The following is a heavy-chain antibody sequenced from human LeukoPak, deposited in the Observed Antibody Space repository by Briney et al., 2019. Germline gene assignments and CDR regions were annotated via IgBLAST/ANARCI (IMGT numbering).Heavy chain of an antibody. Sequence: QAGGSLRLSCAASGFTFSSYAMSWVRQAPGKGLEWVSYISSSGSTIYYADSVKGRFTISRDNSKNTLYLQMNSLRAEDTAVYYCAREALAYGRKTEYYYYGMDVWGQGTTVTVSS. CDR3: AREALAYGRKTEYYYYGMDV. D-gene: IGHD2-15*01. V-gene: IGHV3-48*01. J-gene: IGHJ6*02. CDR1: GFTFSSYA. CDR2: ISSSGSTI.